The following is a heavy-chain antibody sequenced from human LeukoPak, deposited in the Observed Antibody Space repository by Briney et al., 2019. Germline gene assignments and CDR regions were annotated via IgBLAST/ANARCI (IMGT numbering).Heavy chain of an antibody. J-gene: IGHJ4*02. CDR3: ARMSSSG. CDR1: GGSISGSTYC. V-gene: IGHV4-39*01. Sequence: PSQTLSPTCTVSGGSISGSTYCWGWIRQPPGKGLEWFGSIYYSRSTYQNPSLKSRVTISVDTSKNQVSLKLSSVTAADTAVYYCARMSSSGWGQGTLVTVSS. CDR2: IYYSRST. D-gene: IGHD2-15*01.